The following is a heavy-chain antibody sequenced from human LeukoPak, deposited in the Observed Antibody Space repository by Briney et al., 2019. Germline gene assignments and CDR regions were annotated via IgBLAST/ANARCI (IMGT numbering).Heavy chain of an antibody. J-gene: IGHJ3*02. CDR2: INHSGST. D-gene: IGHD2-15*01. CDR1: GGSFSTYY. Sequence: SETLSLTCAVYGGSFSTYYWNWIRQSPGKGLEWIGEINHSGSTNSNPSLKSRVTILIDTSKNQFSLKLSSVTAADTAVYYCARFSCSGDSCYSGIRDFDIWGQGTMVIVSS. V-gene: IGHV4-34*01. CDR3: ARFSCSGDSCYSGIRDFDI.